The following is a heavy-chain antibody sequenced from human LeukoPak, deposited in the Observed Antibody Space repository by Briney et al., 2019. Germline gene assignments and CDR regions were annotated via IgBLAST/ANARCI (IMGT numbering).Heavy chain of an antibody. V-gene: IGHV3-11*04. J-gene: IGHJ6*03. CDR1: GFTFSDYY. Sequence: GGSLRLSCAASGFTFSDYYMSWIRQAPGKGLEWVSYISSSGSTIYYADSVKGRFTISRDNAKNSPYLQMNSLRAEDTAVYYCARESWQQLVYYYYYMDVWGKGTTVTVSS. D-gene: IGHD6-13*01. CDR3: ARESWQQLVYYYYYMDV. CDR2: ISSSGSTI.